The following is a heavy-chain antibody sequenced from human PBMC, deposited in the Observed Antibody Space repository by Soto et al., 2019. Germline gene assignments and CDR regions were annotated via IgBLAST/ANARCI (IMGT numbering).Heavy chain of an antibody. J-gene: IGHJ4*02. Sequence: QVQLQESGPGLVKPSGTLSLTCTVSGGSISSRDWWTWVRQPPGKGLEWIGEIYQSGSTTYNPSLKTRVSISVDKYKNQVSLKLSSVTAADTAVYYCARGDIVVTASFDYWGQGTLVTVSS. CDR2: IYQSGST. CDR3: ARGDIVVTASFDY. CDR1: GGSISSRDW. V-gene: IGHV4-4*02. D-gene: IGHD2-21*02.